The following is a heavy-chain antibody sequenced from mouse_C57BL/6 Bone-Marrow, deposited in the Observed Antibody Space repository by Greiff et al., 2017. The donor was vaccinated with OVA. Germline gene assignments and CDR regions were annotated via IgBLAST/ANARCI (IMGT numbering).Heavy chain of an antibody. V-gene: IGHV1-64*01. J-gene: IGHJ4*01. CDR2: IPPNSGST. CDR1: GYTFTSYW. CDR3: ANLGGAMDY. Sequence: VQLQQPGAELVKPGASVKLSCKASGYTFTSYWMHWVKQRPGQGLEWIGMIPPNSGSTNYTEKFKRKATLTVDKSSSTAYMQLSSLTSEDSAVDYWANLGGAMDYWGQGTSVTVSS. D-gene: IGHD3-1*01.